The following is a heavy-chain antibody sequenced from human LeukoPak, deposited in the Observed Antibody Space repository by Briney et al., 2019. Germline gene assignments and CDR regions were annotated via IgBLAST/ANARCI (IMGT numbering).Heavy chain of an antibody. CDR1: GGSFSGYY. D-gene: IGHD3-10*01. CDR2: INHSGST. V-gene: IGHV4-34*01. CDR3: ASYNGSGSGYFDY. J-gene: IGHJ4*02. Sequence: SETLSLTCAVDGGSFSGYYWSWIRQPPGKGLEWIGEINHSGSTNYNPSLKSRVTISVDTSKNQFSLKLSSVTAADTAVYYCASYNGSGSGYFDYWGQGTLVTVSS.